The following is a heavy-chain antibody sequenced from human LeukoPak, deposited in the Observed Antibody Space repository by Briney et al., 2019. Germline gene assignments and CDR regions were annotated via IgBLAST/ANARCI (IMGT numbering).Heavy chain of an antibody. D-gene: IGHD5-18*01. CDR2: INTGNGNT. V-gene: IGHV1-3*04. Sequence: ASVKVSCKASGYIFTSYPIHWVRQAPGQRLEWMGWINTGNGNTKYSQKFEGRVTVTRDTSATAAYMELSSLRSEDTAAYYCARDRAMADYWGQGTLVTVSS. CDR1: GYIFTSYP. CDR3: ARDRAMADY. J-gene: IGHJ4*02.